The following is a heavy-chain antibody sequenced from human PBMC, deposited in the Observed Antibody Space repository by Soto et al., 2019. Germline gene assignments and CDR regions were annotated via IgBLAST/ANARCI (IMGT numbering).Heavy chain of an antibody. Sequence: PGGSLRLSCAASGFTFSSYAMHWVRQAPGKGLEWVAVISYDGSNKYYADSVKGRFTISRDNSKNTLYLQMNSLRAEDTAVYYCARDLNSGWPISVFDYWGQGTLVTVSS. CDR1: GFTFSSYA. CDR3: ARDLNSGWPISVFDY. CDR2: ISYDGSNK. D-gene: IGHD6-19*01. J-gene: IGHJ4*02. V-gene: IGHV3-30-3*01.